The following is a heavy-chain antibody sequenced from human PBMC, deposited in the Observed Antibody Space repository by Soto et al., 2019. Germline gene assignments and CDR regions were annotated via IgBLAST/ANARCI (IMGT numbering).Heavy chain of an antibody. CDR1: GGSISSLYW. J-gene: IGHJ4*02. D-gene: IGHD3-22*01. CDR3: ARRDYYDSTGYYTY. V-gene: IGHV4-4*02. CDR2: VHHSGST. Sequence: QVQLQESGLGLVKPSGTLSLTCAVSGGSISSLYWWSWVRQPPGKGLEWIGEVHHSGSTNYNPSLKSRVTISVDKSKNQFSLKLNSVTAADTAMYYCARRDYYDSTGYYTYWGQGALVTVSS.